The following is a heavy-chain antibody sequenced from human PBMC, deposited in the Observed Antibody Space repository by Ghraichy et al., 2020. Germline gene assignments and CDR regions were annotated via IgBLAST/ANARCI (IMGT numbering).Heavy chain of an antibody. D-gene: IGHD2-2*02. CDR2: ISSGSGTI. CDR1: GFTFSTYS. Sequence: GSLRLSCAASGFTFSTYSMNWVRQAPGKGLEWVSYISSGSGTIYCADSVKGRFTISRDNAKNSLYLQMNSLRAEDTAVYYCARGGECSSTRCYMGGVDYWGQGTLVSVSS. J-gene: IGHJ4*02. V-gene: IGHV3-48*01. CDR3: ARGGECSSTRCYMGGVDY.